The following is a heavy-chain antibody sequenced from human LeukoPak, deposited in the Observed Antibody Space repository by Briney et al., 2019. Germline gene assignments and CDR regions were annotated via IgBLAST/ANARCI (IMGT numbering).Heavy chain of an antibody. D-gene: IGHD3-10*01. CDR2: INPSGGST. CDR3: ARDVSGELLNSYYYYGMDV. V-gene: IGHV1-46*01. J-gene: IGHJ6*02. CDR1: GYTFTSYY. Sequence: GASVKVSCKASGYTFTSYYMHWVRQAPGQGLEWMGIINPSGGSTSYAQKFQGRVTMTRDTSTSTVYMELSSLRSDDTAVYYCARDVSGELLNSYYYYGMDVWGQGTTVTVSS.